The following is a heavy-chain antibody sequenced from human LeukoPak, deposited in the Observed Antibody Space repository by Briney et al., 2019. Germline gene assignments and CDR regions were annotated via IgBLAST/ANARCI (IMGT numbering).Heavy chain of an antibody. CDR2: IYYSGST. CDR3: ARDLYYSSSGTYYYYGMDV. CDR1: GGSISSGGYY. D-gene: IGHD3-10*01. V-gene: IGHV4-31*03. J-gene: IGHJ6*02. Sequence: SQTLSLTCTVSGGSISSGGYYWSWIRQHPGKGLEWIGYIYYSGSTYYNPSLKSRVTISVDTSKNQFSLKLSSVTAADTAVYYCARDLYYSSSGTYYYYGMDVWGQGTSVTVSS.